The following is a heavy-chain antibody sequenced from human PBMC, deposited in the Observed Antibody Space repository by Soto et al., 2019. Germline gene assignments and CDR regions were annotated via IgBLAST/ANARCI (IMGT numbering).Heavy chain of an antibody. CDR1: GFTFSSYA. CDR3: AKSSLGGTWPYFDY. J-gene: IGHJ4*02. D-gene: IGHD3-10*01. V-gene: IGHV3-23*01. CDR2: ISGSGGST. Sequence: GGSLRLSCAASGFTFSSYAMSWVRQAPGKGLEWVSAISGSGGSTYYADSVKGRFTISRDNSKNTLYLQMDSLRAEDTAVYYCAKSSLGGTWPYFDYWGQGTLVTVSS.